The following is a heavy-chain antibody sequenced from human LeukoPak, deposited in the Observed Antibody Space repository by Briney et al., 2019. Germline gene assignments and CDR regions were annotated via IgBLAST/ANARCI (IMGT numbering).Heavy chain of an antibody. V-gene: IGHV1-46*01. CDR1: GYTFTSYY. CDR2: INPTGGST. D-gene: IGHD5-12*01. CDR3: ARDNSVGDSAWWFDP. Sequence: RVASVKVSCKASGYTFTSYYMHWVRQAPGQGLEWMGLINPTGGSTGYAQKFQGRVTMTRDMSTSTDYMELSSLRSEDTAIYYCARDNSVGDSAWWFDPWGQGTLVTVFS. J-gene: IGHJ5*02.